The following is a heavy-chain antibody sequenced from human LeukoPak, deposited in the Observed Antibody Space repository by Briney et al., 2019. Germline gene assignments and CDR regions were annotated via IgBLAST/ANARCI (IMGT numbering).Heavy chain of an antibody. D-gene: IGHD2-15*01. CDR3: ARVRGGLDA. CDR1: GGSISSYY. V-gene: IGHV4-59*01. CDR2: IYYSGST. J-gene: IGHJ5*02. Sequence: PSETLSVTCTVSGGSISSYYWSWIRQPPGKGLEWIGYIYYSGSTNYNPSLKSRVTISVDTSKNQFSLKLSSVTAADTAVYYCARVRGGLDAWGQGTLVTVSS.